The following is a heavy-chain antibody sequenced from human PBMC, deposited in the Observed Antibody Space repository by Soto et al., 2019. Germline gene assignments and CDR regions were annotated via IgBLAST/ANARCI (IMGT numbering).Heavy chain of an antibody. Sequence: GGSLRLSCAASGFTFSSYAMSWVRQAPGKGLEGVSAISGSGGSTYYADSVKGRFTISRANSKNTLYLQMNSLRAEDTAVYYCAKDPYYGSGSYGPFDPWGQGTLVTVSS. CDR3: AKDPYYGSGSYGPFDP. J-gene: IGHJ5*02. D-gene: IGHD3-10*01. CDR1: GFTFSSYA. CDR2: ISGSGGST. V-gene: IGHV3-23*01.